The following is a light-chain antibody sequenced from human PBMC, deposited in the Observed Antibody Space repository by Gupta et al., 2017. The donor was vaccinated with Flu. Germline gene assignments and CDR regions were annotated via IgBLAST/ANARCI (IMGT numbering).Light chain of an antibody. CDR3: RQTLQTPLT. J-gene: IGKJ4*01. V-gene: IGKV2-28*01. CDR2: LGS. Sequence: DIVMTQSPLTLPVTPGEPASISCRSSQSLLHSDGYNYLDWYLQKPGQSPQLLIYLGSNRAPGVPNRFSGSGSGTDFILKISTVEAEDVGVYYCRQTLQTPLTFGGGTKVDIK. CDR1: QSLLHSDGYNY.